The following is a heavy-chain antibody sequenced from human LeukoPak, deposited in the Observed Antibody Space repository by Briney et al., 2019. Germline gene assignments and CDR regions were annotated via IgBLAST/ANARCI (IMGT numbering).Heavy chain of an antibody. Sequence: GGSLRLSCAASGFTFSSYVMSWVRQAPGKGLVWVSRIKSDGSSIYADSVKGRFTISRDNAKNTLYLQMNSLRAEDTAVYYCARAVTYYYGSVTYDWFDPWGQGTLVTVSS. J-gene: IGHJ5*02. CDR2: IKSDGSSI. CDR3: ARAVTYYYGSVTYDWFDP. V-gene: IGHV3-74*01. D-gene: IGHD3-10*01. CDR1: GFTFSSYV.